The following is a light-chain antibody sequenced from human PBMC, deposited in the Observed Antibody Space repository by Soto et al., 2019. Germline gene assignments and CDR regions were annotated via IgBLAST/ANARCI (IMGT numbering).Light chain of an antibody. CDR1: QGISNY. CDR3: QMYNSVSLLT. J-gene: IGKJ4*01. V-gene: IGKV1-27*01. CDR2: AAS. Sequence: DIQMTQSPSSLSTSVGDRVTITCRASQGISNYLAWYQQRPGKAPKLLIYAASTLQLGVPSRFSGSGSGTDFTLTISSLQPEDFATYYCQMYNSVSLLTFGGGTKVEIK.